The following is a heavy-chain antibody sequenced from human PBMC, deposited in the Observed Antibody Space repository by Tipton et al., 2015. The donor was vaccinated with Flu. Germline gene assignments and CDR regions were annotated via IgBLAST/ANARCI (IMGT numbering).Heavy chain of an antibody. V-gene: IGHV4-38-2*01. CDR1: GYSISSGYY. D-gene: IGHD3-10*02. J-gene: IGHJ4*02. Sequence: TLSLTCAVSGYSISSGYYWGWVRQHPGKGLEWIGTIYHSGSTYYNPSLKSRLTMSVDTSKNQFSLKLSSVTAADTAVYYCARHTGDSVRGVIDYWGQGTLVTVSS. CDR3: ARHTGDSVRGVIDY. CDR2: IYHSGST.